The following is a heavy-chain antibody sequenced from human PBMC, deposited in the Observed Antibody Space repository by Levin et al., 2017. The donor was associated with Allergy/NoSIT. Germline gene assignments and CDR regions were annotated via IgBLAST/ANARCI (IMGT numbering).Heavy chain of an antibody. CDR1: GGSISSSSYY. V-gene: IGHV4-39*01. CDR2: IYYSGST. J-gene: IGHJ4*02. D-gene: IGHD7-27*01. Sequence: SSETLSLTCTVSGGSISSSSYYWGWIRQPPGKGLEWIGSIYYSGSTYYNPSLKSRVTISVDTSKNQFSLKLSSVTAADTAVYYCARLLNWAINFDYWGQGTLVTVSS. CDR3: ARLLNWAINFDY.